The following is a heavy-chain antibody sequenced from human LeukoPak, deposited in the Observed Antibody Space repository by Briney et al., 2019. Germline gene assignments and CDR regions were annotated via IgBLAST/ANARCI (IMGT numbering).Heavy chain of an antibody. D-gene: IGHD6-13*01. CDR3: AREEEGEVYSSSWYYFDY. J-gene: IGHJ4*02. V-gene: IGHV3-7*01. CDR2: IKQDGSEK. CDR1: GFTFSSYW. Sequence: AGGSLRLSCAASGFTFSSYWMSWVRQAPGKGLEWVANIKQDGSEKYYVDSVKGRFTISRDNAKNSLYLQMNTLRAEDTAVYYCAREEEGEVYSSSWYYFDYWGQGTLVTVSS.